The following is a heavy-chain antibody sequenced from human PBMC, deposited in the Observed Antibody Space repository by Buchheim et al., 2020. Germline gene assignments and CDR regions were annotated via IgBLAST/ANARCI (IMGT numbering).Heavy chain of an antibody. Sequence: QVQLQESGPGLVKPSQTLSLTCTVSGGSISSGGYYWSWIRQHPGKGLEWIGYIYYSGSTYYNPSLKSRVTISVDTSKNQFSLKLSSVTAADTAVYYCARACTGYEFWSGYLYYYYYMDVWGRGTT. D-gene: IGHD3-3*01. CDR1: GGSISSGGYY. V-gene: IGHV4-31*03. J-gene: IGHJ6*03. CDR3: ARACTGYEFWSGYLYYYYYMDV. CDR2: IYYSGST.